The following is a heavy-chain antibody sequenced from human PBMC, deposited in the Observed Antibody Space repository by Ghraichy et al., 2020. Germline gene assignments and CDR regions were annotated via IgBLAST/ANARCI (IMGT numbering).Heavy chain of an antibody. CDR3: ARDPWDVGVTNLYYFDY. V-gene: IGHV1-2*02. D-gene: IGHD1-26*01. Sequence: ASVKVSCKASGYTFTAYYMHWVRQAPGQGLEWMGWINPNSGDTNYAQKFQGRVSMTRDTSSSTAYMELRSLRSDDTAIYYCARDPWDVGVTNLYYFDYWGQGTLLTVSS. CDR2: INPNSGDT. J-gene: IGHJ4*02. CDR1: GYTFTAYY.